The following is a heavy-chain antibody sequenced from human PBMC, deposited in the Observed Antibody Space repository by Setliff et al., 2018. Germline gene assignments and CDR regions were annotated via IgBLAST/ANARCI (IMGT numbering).Heavy chain of an antibody. V-gene: IGHV7-4-1*02. Sequence: ASVKVSCKASGYTFTSYDINWVRQAPGQGLEWMGWINTKNGNPTYAQGFTGRFVFSLDTSDRTAYLEINSLKAEDTAVYYCAPHPYCSGGNCYSWYFFDYWGQGTLVTVSS. CDR1: GYTFTSYD. D-gene: IGHD2-15*01. CDR3: APHPYCSGGNCYSWYFFDY. J-gene: IGHJ4*02. CDR2: INTKNGNP.